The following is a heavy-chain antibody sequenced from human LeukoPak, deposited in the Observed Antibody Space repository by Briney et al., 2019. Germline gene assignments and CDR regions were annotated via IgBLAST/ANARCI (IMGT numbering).Heavy chain of an antibody. Sequence: GGSLRLSCAASGFTFSSYGMHWVRQAPGKGLEWVSFIRYDGTNKYYADSVKGRFTISRDNDKNSLYLQMNSLRAEDTAVYYCARGLMGIAYRGAFYYWGQGTLVTVSS. CDR3: ARGLMGIAYRGAFYY. V-gene: IGHV3-30*02. D-gene: IGHD6-13*01. CDR1: GFTFSSYG. J-gene: IGHJ4*02. CDR2: IRYDGTNK.